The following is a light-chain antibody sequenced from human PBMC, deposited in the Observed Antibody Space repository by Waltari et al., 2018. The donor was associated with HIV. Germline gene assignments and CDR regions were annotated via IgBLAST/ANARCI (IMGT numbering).Light chain of an antibody. V-gene: IGLV2-14*01. J-gene: IGLJ1*01. CDR1: SDDVGGYTY. CDR2: EDT. Sequence: LTQPASVSASPGQSITISCTGSSDDVGGYTYVSWYQQFPGKAPKLLISEDTDRASGISLRFSGSKSANTASLTISGLRPEDEADYFCASFSSTSTYVFGTGTKVTVL. CDR3: ASFSSTSTYV.